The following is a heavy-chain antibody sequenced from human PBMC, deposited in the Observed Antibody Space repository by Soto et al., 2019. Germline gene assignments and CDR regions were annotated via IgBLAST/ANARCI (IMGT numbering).Heavy chain of an antibody. Sequence: QVQLVASGGGVVQPGRSLRLSCAASGFTFSSYGMHWVRPAPGKGLEWVAVIWYDGSNEYYADSVKGRFTISRDNSKNTLYLEMNSLRAEDTAVYYCVRGGGHYYYYMDVWGKGTTVTVSS. J-gene: IGHJ6*03. CDR3: VRGGGHYYYYMDV. CDR1: GFTFSSYG. V-gene: IGHV3-33*01. D-gene: IGHD1-26*01. CDR2: IWYDGSNE.